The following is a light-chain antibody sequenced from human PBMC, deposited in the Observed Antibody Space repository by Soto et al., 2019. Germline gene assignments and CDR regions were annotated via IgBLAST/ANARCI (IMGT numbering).Light chain of an antibody. J-gene: IGKJ1*01. V-gene: IGKV3-15*01. Sequence: EIVMTQSPATLSVSPGERATLSCRASQSVSSNLAWYQQKPGQAPRLLIYGASTRATGIPARFSGSGSGTEFNLTISSLQSEDFAGYYCQQYNNWPPWTCGQGTKVEIK. CDR2: GAS. CDR3: QQYNNWPPWT. CDR1: QSVSSN.